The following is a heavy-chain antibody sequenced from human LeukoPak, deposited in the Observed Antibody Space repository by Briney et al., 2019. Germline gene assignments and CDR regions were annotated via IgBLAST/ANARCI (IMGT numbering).Heavy chain of an antibody. V-gene: IGHV3-53*01. D-gene: IGHD3-10*01. CDR2: IYSGGST. J-gene: IGHJ4*02. Sequence: GGSLRLSCAASGFTVSTNYMSWVRQAPGKGLEWVSVIYSGGSTYYADSVKGRFTISRDNSMNTLYLQMNSLRAEDTAVYYCARSLWFGDLYYFDYWGQGTLVTVSS. CDR1: GFTVSTNY. CDR3: ARSLWFGDLYYFDY.